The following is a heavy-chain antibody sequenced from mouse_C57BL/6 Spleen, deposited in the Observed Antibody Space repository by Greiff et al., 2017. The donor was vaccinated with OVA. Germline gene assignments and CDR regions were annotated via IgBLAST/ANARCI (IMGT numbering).Heavy chain of an antibody. J-gene: IGHJ2*01. V-gene: IGHV1-76*01. D-gene: IGHD2-14*01. Sequence: VHLVESGAELVRPGASVKLSCKASGYTFTDYYINWVKQRPGQGLEWIARIYPGSGNTYYNEKFTGKATLTAEKSSSTADMQLSSLTSEDSAVYVGARFPLYGYDLFDYWGQGTTLTVSS. CDR2: IYPGSGNT. CDR1: GYTFTDYY. CDR3: ARFPLYGYDLFDY.